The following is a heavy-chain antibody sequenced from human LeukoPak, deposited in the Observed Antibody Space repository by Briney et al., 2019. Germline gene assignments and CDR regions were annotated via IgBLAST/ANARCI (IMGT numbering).Heavy chain of an antibody. J-gene: IGHJ4*02. Sequence: GGSLGLSCAASGFTFSSYWMSWVRQAPGKGLEWVANIKQDGSEKYYVDSVKGRFTISRDNAKKSLYLQINSLRAEDTAVYYCATKSGNYYNYWGQGSLVTVSS. CDR1: GFTFSSYW. D-gene: IGHD1-26*01. V-gene: IGHV3-7*03. CDR3: ATKSGNYYNY. CDR2: IKQDGSEK.